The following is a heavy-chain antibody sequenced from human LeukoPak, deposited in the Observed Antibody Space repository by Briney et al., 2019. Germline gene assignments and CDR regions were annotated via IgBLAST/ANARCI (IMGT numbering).Heavy chain of an antibody. CDR1: GGSISSSSYY. J-gene: IGHJ4*02. CDR2: IYYSGST. Sequence: SETLSLTCTVSGGSISSSSYYWGWIRQPPGKGLEWIGSIYYSGSTYYNPSLKSRVTISVDTSKNQFSLKLSSVTAADTAVYYCARAVGRFGGASYPFDYWGQGTLVTVSS. CDR3: ARAVGRFGGASYPFDY. V-gene: IGHV4-39*01. D-gene: IGHD3-10*01.